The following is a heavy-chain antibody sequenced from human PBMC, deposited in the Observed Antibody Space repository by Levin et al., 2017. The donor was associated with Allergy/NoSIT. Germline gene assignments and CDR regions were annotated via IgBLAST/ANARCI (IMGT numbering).Heavy chain of an antibody. CDR3: TPVAVAGHY. D-gene: IGHD6-19*01. Sequence: GGSLRLSCAASGFTFSGSAMHWVRQASGKGLEWVGRIRSKANSYATAYAASVKGRFTISRDVSKNTAYLQMNSLKTEDTAVYYCTPVAVAGHYWGQGTLVTVSS. CDR2: IRSKANSYAT. V-gene: IGHV3-73*01. J-gene: IGHJ4*02. CDR1: GFTFSGSA.